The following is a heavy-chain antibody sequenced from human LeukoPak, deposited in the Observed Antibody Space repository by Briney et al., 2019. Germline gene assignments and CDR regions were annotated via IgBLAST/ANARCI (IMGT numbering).Heavy chain of an antibody. D-gene: IGHD2-2*01. J-gene: IGHJ6*02. V-gene: IGHV3-23*01. CDR3: AKGGVVVVPAAPYYYYGMDV. CDR2: ISGSGGST. Sequence: GGSLRLSCAASGFTFSIYAMSWVRQAPGKGLEWVSSISGSGGSTYYADSVKGRFTISRDNSKNTLYLQMNSLRAEETAVYYCAKGGVVVVPAAPYYYYGMDVWGQGTTVTVSS. CDR1: GFTFSIYA.